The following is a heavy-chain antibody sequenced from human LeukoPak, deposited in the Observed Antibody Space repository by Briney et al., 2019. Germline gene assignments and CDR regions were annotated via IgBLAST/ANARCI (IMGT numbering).Heavy chain of an antibody. CDR1: GYTFRDYA. J-gene: IGHJ4*02. Sequence: PGRSLRLSCAASGYTFRDYAMHWVRQAPGKGLKWVSGISWNSGSIGYADSVKGRFTISRDNAKNSLYLQMNSLRAEDTALYYCAKDKGIAVAAYFDYWGQGTLVTVSS. V-gene: IGHV3-9*01. CDR2: ISWNSGSI. D-gene: IGHD6-19*01. CDR3: AKDKGIAVAAYFDY.